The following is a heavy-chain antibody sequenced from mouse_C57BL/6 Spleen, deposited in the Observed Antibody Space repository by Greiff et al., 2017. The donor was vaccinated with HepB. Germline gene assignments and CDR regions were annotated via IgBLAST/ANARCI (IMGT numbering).Heavy chain of an antibody. CDR2: IYPRDGST. D-gene: IGHD1-1*01. V-gene: IGHV1-85*01. J-gene: IGHJ3*01. CDR3: ASEGYINLSRFAY. CDR1: GYTFTSYD. Sequence: QVQLQQSGPELVKPGASVKLSCKASGYTFTSYDINGVKQRPGQGLEWIGWIYPRDGSTKYNEKFKGKATLTVDTSSSTAYMELHSLTSEDSAVYFCASEGYINLSRFAYSCHGTLVTVSA.